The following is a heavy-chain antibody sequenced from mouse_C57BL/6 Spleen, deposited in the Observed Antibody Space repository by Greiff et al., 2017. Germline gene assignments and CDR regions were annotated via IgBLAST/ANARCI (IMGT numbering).Heavy chain of an antibody. CDR3: ARGSTVVCMDY. J-gene: IGHJ4*01. D-gene: IGHD1-1*01. V-gene: IGHV1-69*01. CDR2: IDPSDSYT. Sequence: QVQLQQPGAELVMPGASVKLSCKASGYTFTSYWMNWVKQRPGQGLEWIGEIDPSDSYTNYNQKFKGKSTLTVDKSSSTAYMQLSSLTSEDSAVYYCARGSTVVCMDYWGQGTSVTVSS. CDR1: GYTFTSYW.